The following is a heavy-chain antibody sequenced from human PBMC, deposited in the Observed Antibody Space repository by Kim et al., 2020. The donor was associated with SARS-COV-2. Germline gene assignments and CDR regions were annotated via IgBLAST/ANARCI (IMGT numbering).Heavy chain of an antibody. CDR1: GGSISSSSYY. CDR2: IYYSSST. CDR3: ARQTDYYDSSGYYLLDY. V-gene: IGHV4-39*01. D-gene: IGHD3-22*01. J-gene: IGHJ4*02. Sequence: SETLSLTCTVSGGSISSSSYYWGWIRQPPGKGLEWIGSIYYSSSTYYNPTLKSPVTISVDTSKNQFSLTLISATAAGTAVYYCARQTDYYDSSGYYLLDYVGQGSPVTAAS.